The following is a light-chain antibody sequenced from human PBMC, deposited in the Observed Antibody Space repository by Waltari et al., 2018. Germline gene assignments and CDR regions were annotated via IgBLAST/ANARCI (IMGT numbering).Light chain of an antibody. J-gene: IGKJ1*01. CDR1: SVVKRAGKTD. Sequence: SVVKRAGKTDLTWVHQRPGQAPRRHSYKVSNRDSGVPDRFSGSGSGTDFTLTISRVEAEDVGVYYCMQGTHWPPWTFGQGTKVEIK. CDR3: MQGTHWPPWT. V-gene: IGKV2-30*01. CDR2: KVS.